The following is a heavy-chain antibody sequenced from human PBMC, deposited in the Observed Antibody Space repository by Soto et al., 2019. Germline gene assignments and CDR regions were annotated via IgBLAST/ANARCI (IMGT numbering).Heavy chain of an antibody. CDR3: TTDVAGYCSSPTCNTPQNWVDP. J-gene: IGHJ5*02. CDR1: GFTFSNAW. CDR2: IRSNADGGTT. Sequence: SLRLSCAASGFTFSNAWMSWVRQAPGKGLEWVGRIRSNADGGTTNYAAPAKDRFTMSRDDSKNTLYLQMNSLKTEDTAVYYCTTDVAGYCSSPTCNTPQNWVDPWGQGTLVTVSS. D-gene: IGHD2-2*01. V-gene: IGHV3-15*01.